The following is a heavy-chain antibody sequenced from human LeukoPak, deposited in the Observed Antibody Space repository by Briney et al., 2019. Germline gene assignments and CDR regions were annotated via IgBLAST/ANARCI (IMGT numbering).Heavy chain of an antibody. Sequence: SGPTLVNPTQTLTLTCTFSGFLLSTSGMCVSWIRQPPGKALEWLARIDWDDDKYYSTSLKTRLTISKDTSKNQVVLTMTNMDPVDTATYYCAGGTAMVSVSFDYWGQGTLVTVSS. D-gene: IGHD5-18*01. CDR1: GFLLSTSGMC. V-gene: IGHV2-70*11. CDR2: IDWDDDK. CDR3: AGGTAMVSVSFDY. J-gene: IGHJ4*02.